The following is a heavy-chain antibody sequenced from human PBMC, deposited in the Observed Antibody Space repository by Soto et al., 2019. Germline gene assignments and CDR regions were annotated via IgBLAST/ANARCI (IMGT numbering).Heavy chain of an antibody. V-gene: IGHV3-53*01. CDR2: IYSGGST. CDR3: ARGLGYCSSTSCPSRQKGYYFDY. CDR1: GFTVSSNY. D-gene: IGHD2-2*01. Sequence: PGGSLRLSCAASGFTVSSNYMSWVRQAPGKGLEWVSVIYSGGSTYYADSVKGRFTISRDNSKNTLYLQMNSLRAEDTAGYYCARGLGYCSSTSCPSRQKGYYFDYWGQGTLVTVSS. J-gene: IGHJ4*02.